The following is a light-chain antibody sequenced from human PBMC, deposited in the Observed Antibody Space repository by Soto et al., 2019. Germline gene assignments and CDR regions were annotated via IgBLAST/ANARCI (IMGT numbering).Light chain of an antibody. V-gene: IGKV1-5*03. CDR2: KAS. CDR3: QQYNSYWT. Sequence: DIQMTQSLSTLSASVGDRVTITCRASQSISSWLAWYQQKPGKAPKLLIYKASSLESGVPSRFSGSGSGTEFTLTISSLQPDDFATYYCQQYNSYWTFGQGTKV. J-gene: IGKJ1*01. CDR1: QSISSW.